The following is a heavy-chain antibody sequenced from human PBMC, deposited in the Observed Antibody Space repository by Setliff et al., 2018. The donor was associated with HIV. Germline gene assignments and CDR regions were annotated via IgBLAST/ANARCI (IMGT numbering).Heavy chain of an antibody. Sequence: SCIVSGYSIRGDHYWGWIRQPPGKGLEWIGSIYHSESTYYNPSLKSRVTISVDTSKNQFSLKLSSVTAADAAVYYCAREDYYYYGMDVWGQGTTVTVSS. J-gene: IGHJ6*02. CDR3: AREDYYYYGMDV. CDR1: GYSIRGDHY. V-gene: IGHV4-38-2*02. CDR2: IYHSEST.